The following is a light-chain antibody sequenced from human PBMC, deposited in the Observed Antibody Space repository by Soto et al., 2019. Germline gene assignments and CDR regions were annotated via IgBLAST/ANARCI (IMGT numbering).Light chain of an antibody. J-gene: IGKJ4*02. Sequence: DIQMTQSPSSVSASVGDRIIITCRASQYINSWLAWYQQKPGEAPKLLIFAASRLHGDVPSRFRGSLSVTDFTLTNKTLQPEDLATDEDQHAYSFPLSFGGGTNVDVK. CDR2: AAS. V-gene: IGKV1D-12*01. CDR3: QHAYSFPLS. CDR1: QYINSW.